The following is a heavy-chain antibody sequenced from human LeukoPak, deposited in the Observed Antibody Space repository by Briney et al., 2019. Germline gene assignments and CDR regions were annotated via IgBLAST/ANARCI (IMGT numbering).Heavy chain of an antibody. Sequence: PGGSLRLSCAASRFTFNHYWMNWVRQAPGKGLEWVANINQDGSEKYYVDSVKGRFTISRDNAKNSIYLQMSSLRADDTAVYYCAGGGGLLIDCWGQGTLVTVSS. CDR3: AGGGGLLIDC. CDR1: RFTFNHYW. V-gene: IGHV3-7*01. D-gene: IGHD6-25*01. CDR2: INQDGSEK. J-gene: IGHJ4*02.